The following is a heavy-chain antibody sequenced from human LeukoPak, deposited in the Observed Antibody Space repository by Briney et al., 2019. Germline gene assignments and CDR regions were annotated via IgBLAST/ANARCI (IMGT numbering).Heavy chain of an antibody. D-gene: IGHD4-11*01. Sequence: GSLRLSCAASGFTFSAYSMNWVRQAPEKGLEWVSYIGSSSSPIYYADSVKGRFTISRDNAKNSLYLQMDSLRAEDTAVYYCARDQAYSFDYWGQGTLVTVSS. V-gene: IGHV3-48*01. J-gene: IGHJ4*02. CDR1: GFTFSAYS. CDR2: IGSSSSPI. CDR3: ARDQAYSFDY.